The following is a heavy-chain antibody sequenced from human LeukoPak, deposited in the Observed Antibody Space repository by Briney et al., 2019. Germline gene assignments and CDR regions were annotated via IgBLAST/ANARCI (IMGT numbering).Heavy chain of an antibody. CDR3: ARAEGKQAH. V-gene: IGHV1-2*02. J-gene: IGHJ4*02. D-gene: IGHD3-10*01. CDR2: INPNSGGT. Sequence: ASVKVSCKASGYTFTSYGISWVRQAPGQGLEWMGWINPNSGGTNYAQKFQGRVTMTRDTSISTAYMEMSRLRSDDTAVYYCARAEGKQAHWGQGTLVTVSS. CDR1: GYTFTSYG.